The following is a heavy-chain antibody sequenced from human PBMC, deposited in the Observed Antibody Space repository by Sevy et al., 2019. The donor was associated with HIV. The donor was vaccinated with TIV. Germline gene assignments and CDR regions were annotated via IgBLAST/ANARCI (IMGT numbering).Heavy chain of an antibody. J-gene: IGHJ4*02. CDR3: VRQDLATAAPRPY. CDR1: GEPFSCYY. Sequence: SETLSLTCTVHGEPFSCYYWSWIRQPPGKGLEWIGEINHSGITHYNPSLKSRVTLSVDTSKNHFSLKLSSVTAADTAVYYCVRQDLATAAPRPYWGQGSLVTVSS. V-gene: IGHV4-34*01. D-gene: IGHD6-6*01. CDR2: INHSGIT.